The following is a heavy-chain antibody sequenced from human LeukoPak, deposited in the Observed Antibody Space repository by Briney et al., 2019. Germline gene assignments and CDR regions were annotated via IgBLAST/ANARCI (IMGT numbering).Heavy chain of an antibody. Sequence: GASVKVSCKASGYTFTSYGISWVRQAPGQGLEWMGWISAYNGNTNYAQKLQGRVTMTTDTSTSTAYMELRSLRSDDTAVYYCAREGVPAAIRPLFGNWFDPWGQGTLVTVSS. CDR2: ISAYNGNT. CDR3: AREGVPAAIRPLFGNWFDP. J-gene: IGHJ5*02. D-gene: IGHD2-2*01. V-gene: IGHV1-18*01. CDR1: GYTFTSYG.